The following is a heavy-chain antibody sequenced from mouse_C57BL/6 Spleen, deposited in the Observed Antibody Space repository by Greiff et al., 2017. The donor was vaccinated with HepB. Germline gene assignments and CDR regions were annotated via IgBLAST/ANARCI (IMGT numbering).Heavy chain of an antibody. CDR1: GYSFTGYY. J-gene: IGHJ4*01. Sequence: DVKLVESGPELVKPGASVKISCKASGYSFTGYYMNWVKQSPEKSLEWIGEINPSTGGTTYNQKFKAKATLTVDKSSSTAYMQLKSLTSEDSAVYYCARGAQGVDYWGQGTSVTVSS. CDR2: INPSTGGT. CDR3: ARGAQGVDY. V-gene: IGHV1-42*01.